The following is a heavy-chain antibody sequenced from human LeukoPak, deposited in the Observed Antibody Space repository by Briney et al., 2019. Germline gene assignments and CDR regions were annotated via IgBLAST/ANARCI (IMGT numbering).Heavy chain of an antibody. J-gene: IGHJ4*02. D-gene: IGHD2-15*01. Sequence: GASVKVSCKASGGTFSSYAISWVRQAPGQGLEWMGGIIPIFGTANYAQKFQGRVTITADESTSTAYMELSSLRSEDTAVYYCARDAGYCSGGSCYFDYWGQGTLVTVSS. CDR3: ARDAGYCSGGSCYFDY. CDR2: IIPIFGTA. CDR1: GGTFSSYA. V-gene: IGHV1-69*13.